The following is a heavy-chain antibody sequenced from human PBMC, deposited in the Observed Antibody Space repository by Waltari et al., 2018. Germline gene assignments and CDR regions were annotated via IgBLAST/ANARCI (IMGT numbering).Heavy chain of an antibody. J-gene: IGHJ6*02. Sequence: QVHVVESGGGVVQPGGSLGLSCAASGFTVGNQGMHWVRQAPGKGLEWVAVIQYDGSIKNYADSVKGRFTISRENSKNTLYLEMKSLRAEDTAVYYCAREYSRICFHALDGWGQGTAVTVSS. CDR2: IQYDGSIK. CDR3: AREYSRICFHALDG. V-gene: IGHV3-33*05. CDR1: GFTVGNQG. D-gene: IGHD6-13*01.